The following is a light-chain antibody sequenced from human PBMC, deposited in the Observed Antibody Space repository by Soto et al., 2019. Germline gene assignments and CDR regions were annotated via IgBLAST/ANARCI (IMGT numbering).Light chain of an antibody. V-gene: IGKV3-20*01. CDR3: QQYGSSPRT. CDR1: QSVSSN. CDR2: GAS. J-gene: IGKJ1*01. Sequence: EIGKTRSPATLSVSPGERAKLSCRARQSVSSNLAWYQQKPGQAPRLLIYGASSRATGIPDRSSGSGSGTDFTLTISRLDPEDFAVYFCQQYGSSPRTFGQGTKVDI.